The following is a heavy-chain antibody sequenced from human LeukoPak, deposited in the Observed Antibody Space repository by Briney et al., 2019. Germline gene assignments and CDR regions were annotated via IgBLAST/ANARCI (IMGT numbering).Heavy chain of an antibody. CDR1: GFTFSSYS. CDR3: ARDLTSIAARHFDY. D-gene: IGHD6-6*01. CDR2: ISSSSSYI. V-gene: IGHV3-21*01. J-gene: IGHJ4*02. Sequence: SGGSLRLSCAASGFTFSSYSMNWVRQAPGKGLEWVSSISSSSSYIYYADSVKGRFTISRDNAKNSLYLQMNSLRAEDTAVYYCARDLTSIAARHFDYWGQGTLVTVSS.